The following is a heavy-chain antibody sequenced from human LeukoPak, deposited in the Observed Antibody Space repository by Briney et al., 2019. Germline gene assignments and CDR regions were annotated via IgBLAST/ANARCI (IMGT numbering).Heavy chain of an antibody. CDR2: IYYSGST. V-gene: IGHV4-39*07. J-gene: IGHJ6*03. Sequence: PSETLSLTCTVSGGSISSSSYYWGWIRQPPGKGLEWIGSIYYSGSTYYNPSLKSRVTISVDTSKNQFSLKLSSVTAADTAVYYCARSAAFLEWLSNYYYYYMDVWGQGTLVTVSS. CDR1: GGSISSSSYY. D-gene: IGHD3-3*02. CDR3: ARSAAFLEWLSNYYYYYMDV.